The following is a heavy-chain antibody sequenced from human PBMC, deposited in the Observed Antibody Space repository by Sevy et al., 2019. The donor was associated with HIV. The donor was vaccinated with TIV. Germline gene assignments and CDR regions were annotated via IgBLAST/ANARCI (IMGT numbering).Heavy chain of an antibody. Sequence: GGSLRLSCAASGFTFSDDAMSWVRQAPGKGLEWVAGISDSGNTTFYADSVNGRFTISRDNSKNTLFLQMSSLRAEDTAVYYCAKRGITIFGVGYYYYDYMDVWGKGTTVTVSS. D-gene: IGHD3-3*01. CDR2: ISDSGNTT. V-gene: IGHV3-23*01. CDR1: GFTFSDDA. CDR3: AKRGITIFGVGYYYYDYMDV. J-gene: IGHJ6*03.